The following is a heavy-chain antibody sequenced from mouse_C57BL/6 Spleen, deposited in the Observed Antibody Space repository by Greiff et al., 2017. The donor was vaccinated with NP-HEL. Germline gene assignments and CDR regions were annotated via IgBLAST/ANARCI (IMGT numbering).Heavy chain of an antibody. Sequence: VQLQQSGPELVKPGASVKISCKASGYTFTDYYMNWVKQSHGKSLEWIGDINPNNGGTSYNQKFKGKATLTVDKSSSQAYMELRSLTSEDSAVYYCARGDYGSSYEDWGQGTTLTVSS. CDR3: ARGDYGSSYED. V-gene: IGHV1-26*01. D-gene: IGHD1-1*01. CDR1: GYTFTDYY. CDR2: INPNNGGT. J-gene: IGHJ2*01.